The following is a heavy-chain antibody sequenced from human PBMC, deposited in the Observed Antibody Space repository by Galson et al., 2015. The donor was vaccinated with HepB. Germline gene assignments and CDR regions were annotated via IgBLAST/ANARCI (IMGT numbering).Heavy chain of an antibody. Sequence: SVKVSCKASGYAFTKYHMHWVRRAPGQGLEWMGIINPGGGVTKYAQKFQGRITVTRDTSTTTVYMELSSLRPDDTAVYYCARDRDSSGRYNGYDCWGQGTLVTVSA. CDR3: ARDRDSSGRYNGYDC. CDR2: INPGGGVT. D-gene: IGHD6-19*01. J-gene: IGHJ4*02. V-gene: IGHV1-46*01. CDR1: GYAFTKYH.